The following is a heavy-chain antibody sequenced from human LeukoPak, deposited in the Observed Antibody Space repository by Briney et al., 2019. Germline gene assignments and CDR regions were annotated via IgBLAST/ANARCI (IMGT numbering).Heavy chain of an antibody. Sequence: SETLSLTCAVSGGSISSSNWWSWVRQPPGKGLEWIGEIYHSGSTNYNPSLKSRVTISVDKSKSQSSLKLSSVTAADTAVYYCVREVATMGLDYWGQGTLVTVSS. V-gene: IGHV4-4*02. CDR3: VREVATMGLDY. J-gene: IGHJ4*02. D-gene: IGHD5-12*01. CDR1: GGSISSSNW. CDR2: IYHSGST.